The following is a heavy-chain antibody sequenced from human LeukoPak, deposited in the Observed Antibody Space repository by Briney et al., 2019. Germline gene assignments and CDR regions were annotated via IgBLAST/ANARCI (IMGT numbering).Heavy chain of an antibody. D-gene: IGHD1-26*01. Sequence: SETLSLTCAVYGGSFSGYYWGWIRQPPGKGLEWIGSIYYSGSTYYNPSLKSRVTISVDTSKNQFSLKLSSVTAADTAVYYCARHLALGRIVTWELPFDYWGQGTLVTVSS. V-gene: IGHV4-39*01. CDR3: ARHLALGRIVTWELPFDY. CDR2: IYYSGST. J-gene: IGHJ4*02. CDR1: GGSFSGYY.